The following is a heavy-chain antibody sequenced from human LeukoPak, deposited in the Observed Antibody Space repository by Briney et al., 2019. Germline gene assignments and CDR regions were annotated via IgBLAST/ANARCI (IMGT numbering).Heavy chain of an antibody. V-gene: IGHV1-8*02. CDR1: GYTFTNYD. D-gene: IGHD3-10*01. CDR2: INPNSGGT. J-gene: IGHJ5*02. CDR3: ARMHYYDSGGSNWFDP. Sequence: ASVKVSCKASGYTFTNYDINWVRQAPGQGLEWMGWINPNSGGTNYAHKFQGRVTMTANTSINTAYMELSSLRSEDTAVYYCARMHYYDSGGSNWFDPWGQGTLVTVST.